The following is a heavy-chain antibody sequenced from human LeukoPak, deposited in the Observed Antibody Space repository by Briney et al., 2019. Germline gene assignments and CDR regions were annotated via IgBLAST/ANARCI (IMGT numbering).Heavy chain of an antibody. V-gene: IGHV1-18*01. CDR1: GYTVTSYG. CDR3: ARDYYDSSGYYFDY. J-gene: IGHJ4*02. D-gene: IGHD3-22*01. Sequence: ASVKVSCKASGYTVTSYGISWVRQAPGQGLEWMGWISAYNGNTNYAQKLQGRVTMTTDTSTSTAYMELRSLRSDDTAVYYCARDYYDSSGYYFDYWGQGTLVTVSS. CDR2: ISAYNGNT.